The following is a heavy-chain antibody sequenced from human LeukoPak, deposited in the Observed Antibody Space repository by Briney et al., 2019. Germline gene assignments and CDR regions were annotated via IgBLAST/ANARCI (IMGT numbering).Heavy chain of an antibody. Sequence: SETLSLTCTVSGGSISSGGYYWSWIRQHPGKGLEWIGYIYYSGSTYYNPSLKSRVTISVDTSKNQFSLKLSSVTAADTAVYYCARGAYSSGWYPSWYFDLWGRGTLVTVSS. D-gene: IGHD6-19*01. V-gene: IGHV4-31*03. J-gene: IGHJ2*01. CDR2: IYYSGST. CDR3: ARGAYSSGWYPSWYFDL. CDR1: GGSISSGGYY.